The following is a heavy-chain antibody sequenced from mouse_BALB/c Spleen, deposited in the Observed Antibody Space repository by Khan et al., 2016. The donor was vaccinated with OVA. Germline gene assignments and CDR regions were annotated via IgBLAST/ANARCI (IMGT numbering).Heavy chain of an antibody. CDR1: GFNIKDSY. V-gene: IGHV14-3*02. J-gene: IGHJ4*01. Sequence: VQLQQSGAELVKPGASVKLSCTASGFNIKDSYIHWVKRRPEQGLEWIGRIDPANGNIKYDPKLQGKATIMADTSSNTAYLQLSSLTSEDTAVVYCAGDGAGSSLWFGMDYWGQGTSVTVSS. D-gene: IGHD2-2*01. CDR3: AGDGAGSSLWFGMDY. CDR2: IDPANGNI.